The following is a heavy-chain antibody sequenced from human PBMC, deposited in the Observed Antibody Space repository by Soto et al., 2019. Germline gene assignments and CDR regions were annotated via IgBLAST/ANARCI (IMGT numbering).Heavy chain of an antibody. D-gene: IGHD3-3*01. CDR2: ISNSGDNA. CDR1: GFTFSSNA. CDR3: AKDLYYTRPGAFDS. V-gene: IGHV3-23*01. Sequence: EVQLLESGGGLVQPGGSLRLACAASGFTFSSNAMNWVRQAPGKGLEWVSVISNSGDNAYYADSVKGRFTISRDNSKNMIYLQMNSLRADDTAIYYCAKDLYYTRPGAFDSWGQGTLVVVSS. J-gene: IGHJ4*02.